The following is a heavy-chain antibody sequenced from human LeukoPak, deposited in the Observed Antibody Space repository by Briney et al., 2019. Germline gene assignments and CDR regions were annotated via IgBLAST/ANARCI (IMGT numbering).Heavy chain of an antibody. J-gene: IGHJ6*02. D-gene: IGHD2-15*01. Sequence: GGSLRLSCAASGFTVSRNYMTWVRQAPGKGLEWVSIFYSGGSTYYADSVKGRFTISRDNSKNTLYLQMSSLRAEDTAVYFCVRGYSFGPYGMDVWGQGTTVTVSS. CDR3: VRGYSFGPYGMDV. CDR2: FYSGGST. CDR1: GFTVSRNY. V-gene: IGHV3-53*05.